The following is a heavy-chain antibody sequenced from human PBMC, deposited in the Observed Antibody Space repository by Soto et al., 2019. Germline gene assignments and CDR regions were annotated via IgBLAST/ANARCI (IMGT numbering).Heavy chain of an antibody. J-gene: IGHJ4*02. D-gene: IGHD1-1*01. CDR3: ARDTDNGLDY. CDR2: IWYDGSNR. V-gene: IGHV3-33*01. Sequence: PGGSLRLSCAASGFTFNRHAMHWVRQAPGKGLEWVAVIWYDGSNRNYVDSVKGRFTISRDSSKNSLYLQMNSLRVEDTALYFCARDTDNGLDYWGQGTLVTVSS. CDR1: GFTFNRHA.